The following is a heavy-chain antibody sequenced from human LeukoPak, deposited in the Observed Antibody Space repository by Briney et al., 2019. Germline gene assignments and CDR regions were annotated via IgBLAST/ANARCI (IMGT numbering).Heavy chain of an antibody. D-gene: IGHD3-10*01. J-gene: IGHJ5*02. CDR1: GASISSSSSY. CDR3: ARGTYYSDSGSYYNNCYGP. CDR2: FYYSGGA. Sequence: SETLSLTCNVSGASISSSSSYWGWIRQPPGKGLEWIGNFYYSGGAYYNPSLKSRVTISVDTSKNQFSLRLSSVTAADTAVYYCARGTYYSDSGSYYNNCYGPWGQGTLVTVSS. V-gene: IGHV4-39*07.